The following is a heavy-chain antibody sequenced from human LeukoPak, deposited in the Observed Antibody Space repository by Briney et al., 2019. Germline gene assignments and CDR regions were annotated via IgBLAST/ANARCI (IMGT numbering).Heavy chain of an antibody. CDR3: ARGTMIVVGAFFDY. Sequence: ASVKVSCKASGYTFTTYYMHWVRQAPGQGLEWMGWINPNSGGTNYAQKFQGWVTMTRDTSISTAYMELSRLRSDDTAVYYCARGTMIVVGAFFDYWGQGTLVTVSS. V-gene: IGHV1-2*04. CDR1: GYTFTTYY. J-gene: IGHJ4*02. D-gene: IGHD3-22*01. CDR2: INPNSGGT.